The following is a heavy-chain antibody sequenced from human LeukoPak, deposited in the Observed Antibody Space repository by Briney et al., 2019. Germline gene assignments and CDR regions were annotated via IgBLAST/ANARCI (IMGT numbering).Heavy chain of an antibody. Sequence: SETLSLTCTVSGGSISTYYWSWIRQPPGKGLEWIGCIYYSGSTNYKPSLKSRVTMSVDTSKNQFSLKLSSVTAADTAVYYCAREGVTHNWFDPWGQGTLVTVSS. J-gene: IGHJ5*02. CDR2: IYYSGST. V-gene: IGHV4-59*01. D-gene: IGHD4-23*01. CDR3: AREGVTHNWFDP. CDR1: GGSISTYY.